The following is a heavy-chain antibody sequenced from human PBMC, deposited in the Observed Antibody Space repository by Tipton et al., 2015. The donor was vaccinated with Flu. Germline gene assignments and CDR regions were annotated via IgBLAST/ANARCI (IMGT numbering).Heavy chain of an antibody. CDR1: GFAFSTYW. D-gene: IGHD2-8*01. Sequence: GSLRLSCAASGFAFSTYWMTWVRQAPGKGLEWVANIDAIGHDKYYVDSVKGRFTISRDNAANSLYLDVNSLRVDDTAVYYCARGDPLRGVFWGQGTLVTVSS. V-gene: IGHV3-7*01. CDR3: ARGDPLRGVF. CDR2: IDAIGHDK. J-gene: IGHJ4*02.